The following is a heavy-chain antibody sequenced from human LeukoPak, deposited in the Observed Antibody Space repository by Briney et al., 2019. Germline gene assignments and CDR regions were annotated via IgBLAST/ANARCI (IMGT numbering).Heavy chain of an antibody. Sequence: TGGSLRLSCAASGFTFSSYWMHWVRQAPGKGLVWVSHIKSDGSRTNYADSVKGRFTISRDNAKNTVYLQMNCLRVEDTAVYYCGGGLRPVDYWGQGTLVTVSS. V-gene: IGHV3-74*01. CDR3: GGGLRPVDY. J-gene: IGHJ4*02. CDR2: IKSDGSRT. CDR1: GFTFSSYW.